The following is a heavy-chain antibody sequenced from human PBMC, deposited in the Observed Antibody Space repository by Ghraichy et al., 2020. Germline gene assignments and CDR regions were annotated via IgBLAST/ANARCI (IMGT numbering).Heavy chain of an antibody. V-gene: IGHV3-30*18. CDR2: ISYDGSNK. D-gene: IGHD2-15*01. CDR3: AKEIWMTPATLFDY. CDR1: GFTFSSYG. Sequence: GGSLRLSCAASGFTFSSYGMHWVRQAPGKGLEWVAVISYDGSNKYYADSVKGRFTISRDNSKNTLYLQMNSLRAEGTAVYYCAKEIWMTPATLFDYWGQGTLVTVSS. J-gene: IGHJ4*02.